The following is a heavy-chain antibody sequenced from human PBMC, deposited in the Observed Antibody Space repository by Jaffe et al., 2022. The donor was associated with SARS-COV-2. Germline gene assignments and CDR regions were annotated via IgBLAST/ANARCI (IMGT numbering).Heavy chain of an antibody. CDR1: GFTFSSYS. J-gene: IGHJ4*02. V-gene: IGHV3-21*01. Sequence: EVQLVESGGGLVKPGGSLRLSCAASGFTFSSYSMNWVRQAPGKGLEWVSSISSSSSYIYYADSVKGRFTISRDNAKNSLYLQMNSLRAEDTAVYYCAREIGCSGGSCYGRDSYYFDYWGQGTLVTVSS. D-gene: IGHD2-15*01. CDR3: AREIGCSGGSCYGRDSYYFDY. CDR2: ISSSSSYI.